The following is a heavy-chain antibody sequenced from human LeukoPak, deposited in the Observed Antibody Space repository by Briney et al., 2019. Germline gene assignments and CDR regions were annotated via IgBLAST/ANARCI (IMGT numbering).Heavy chain of an antibody. CDR3: ARALAGHFGGFYFDY. CDR2: IYTSGST. CDR1: GGSISSYY. D-gene: IGHD2-21*01. V-gene: IGHV4-4*07. Sequence: SETLSLTCTVSGGSISSYYWSWIRQPAGKGLEWIGRIYTSGSTNYNPSFKSRVTVSVDTSKNQFSLKLSSVTAADTAVYYCARALAGHFGGFYFDYWGQGALVTVSS. J-gene: IGHJ4*02.